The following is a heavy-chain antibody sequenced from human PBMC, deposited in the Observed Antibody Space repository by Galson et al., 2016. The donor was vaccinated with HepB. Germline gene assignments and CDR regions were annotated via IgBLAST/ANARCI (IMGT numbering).Heavy chain of an antibody. CDR2: ISYDGSNQ. D-gene: IGHD6-19*01. CDR1: GFTFSKYA. J-gene: IGHJ3*02. Sequence: SLRLSCAASGFTFSKYAMHWVRQTPGKGLEWVAIISYDGSNQYYADSVKGRFTISRDNSRNTLYLQMDSLTADDTALYFCAREGYSSGHCGAFDIWGRGTVVAVSS. CDR3: AREGYSSGHCGAFDI. V-gene: IGHV3-30*03.